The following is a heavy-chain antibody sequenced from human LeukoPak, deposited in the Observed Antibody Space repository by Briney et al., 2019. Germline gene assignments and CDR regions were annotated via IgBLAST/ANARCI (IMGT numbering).Heavy chain of an antibody. CDR1: GYSFTSYW. CDR2: IYPGDSDT. D-gene: IGHD6-13*01. CDR3: GRRCIADLFDAFDI. J-gene: IGHJ3*02. V-gene: IGHV5-51*01. Sequence: AEAMKISSKGSGYSFTSYWIGWVRHMPGKGLEWMGIIYPGDSDTRYSPSFQGQVTISADKSISTSYLQWRSLKASATAMYYCGRRCIADLFDAFDIWGQGTMVTVSS.